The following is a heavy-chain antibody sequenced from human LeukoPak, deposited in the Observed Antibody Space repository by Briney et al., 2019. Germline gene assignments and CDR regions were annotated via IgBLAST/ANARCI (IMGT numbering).Heavy chain of an antibody. CDR1: GASINNNF. D-gene: IGHD3-22*01. Sequence: SETLSLTCTVSGASINNNFWTWIRQPPGKGLEWIGYIYSSGSANYNPSLKSRVIISGDTSKNQISLNLTSVTAADTAVYFCARHRNYYDTWGHGTLVTVSS. V-gene: IGHV4-59*08. CDR2: IYSSGSA. J-gene: IGHJ4*01. CDR3: ARHRNYYDT.